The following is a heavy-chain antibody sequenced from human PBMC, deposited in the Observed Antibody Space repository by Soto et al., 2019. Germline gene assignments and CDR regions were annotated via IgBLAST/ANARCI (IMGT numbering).Heavy chain of an antibody. D-gene: IGHD2-8*01. V-gene: IGHV4-59*01. J-gene: IGHJ5*02. CDR2: VYYSGAT. CDR1: GGSISSYY. Sequence: SETLSLTCSVSGGSISSYYWSWIRQPPGKGLEWIGFVYYSGATSYNPSLKSRVSMSIDTTKNQFSLKLSSVTAADTAVYYCASQGYCANGVCFGWFDPWGQGTLVTVSS. CDR3: ASQGYCANGVCFGWFDP.